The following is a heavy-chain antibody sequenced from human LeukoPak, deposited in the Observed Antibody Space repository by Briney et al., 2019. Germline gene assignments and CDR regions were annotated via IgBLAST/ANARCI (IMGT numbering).Heavy chain of an antibody. V-gene: IGHV4-31*03. D-gene: IGHD3-22*01. CDR3: ARGSYDSSGYRLDY. Sequence: PSQTLSLTYTVAAGSITSGGYYCSWIRQHPGKGLELIGYIYYSESTYYNPSLKSRVTISVDTSKNQFSLKLSSVTAADTAVYYCARGSYDSSGYRLDYWGQGTLVTVSS. J-gene: IGHJ4*02. CDR1: AGSITSGGYY. CDR2: IYYSEST.